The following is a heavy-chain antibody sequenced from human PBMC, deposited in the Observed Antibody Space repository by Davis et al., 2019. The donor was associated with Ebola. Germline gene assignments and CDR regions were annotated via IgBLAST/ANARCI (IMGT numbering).Heavy chain of an antibody. J-gene: IGHJ6*02. D-gene: IGHD6-6*01. CDR2: NSSSSSYI. Sequence: GGSLRLSCAASGFTFSSYSMNWVRQAPGKGLEWVSSNSSSSSYIYYADSVKGRFTISRDNAKNSLYLQMNSLRAEDTAVYYCARSSIAARPGYYYGMDVWGQGTTVTVSS. CDR1: GFTFSSYS. V-gene: IGHV3-21*01. CDR3: ARSSIAARPGYYYGMDV.